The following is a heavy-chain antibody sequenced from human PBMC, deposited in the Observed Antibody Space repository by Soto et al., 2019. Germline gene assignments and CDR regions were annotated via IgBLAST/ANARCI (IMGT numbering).Heavy chain of an antibody. J-gene: IGHJ6*02. CDR1: GFTFSIYA. Sequence: GGALRLSCAASGFTFSIYAMRCVLQAPGKXLXWVSAISGTRGSTYYAESVKGTLTTYRENSKNTLYLQMNSLRPADTAVYYRANDSPIVPKINHYYYGMDAWGQGTTVTVSS. CDR2: ISGTRGST. CDR3: ANDSPIVPKINHYYYGMDA. V-gene: IGHV3-23*01. D-gene: IGHD5-12*01.